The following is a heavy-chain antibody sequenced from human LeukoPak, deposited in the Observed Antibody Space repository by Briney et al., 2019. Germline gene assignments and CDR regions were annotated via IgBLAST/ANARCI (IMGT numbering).Heavy chain of an antibody. CDR1: GGSISSGGYY. D-gene: IGHD1-1*01. Sequence: SETLSLTCTVSGGSISSGGYYWSWIRQHPGKGLEWIGYIYYSGSTYYNPSLKSRVTISVDTSKNQFSLKLSSVTAADTAVYYCARDLTGTTGRWFDPWGQGTLVTVSS. J-gene: IGHJ5*02. V-gene: IGHV4-31*03. CDR3: ARDLTGTTGRWFDP. CDR2: IYYSGST.